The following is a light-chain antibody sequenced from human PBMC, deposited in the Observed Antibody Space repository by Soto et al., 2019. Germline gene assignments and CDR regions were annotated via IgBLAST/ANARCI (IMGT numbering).Light chain of an antibody. CDR3: MQALKSLS. V-gene: IGKV2-28*01. Sequence: DIVMTQSPYSLPVTPGESASISCRSSQSLLHSNGYNYLDWYLQKPGQSPQLLIYFGSNRASGVPDRFSGSGSGTDFTLKISRVEAEDVGVYYCMQALKSLSFGGGTKVEIK. J-gene: IGKJ4*01. CDR2: FGS. CDR1: QSLLHSNGYNY.